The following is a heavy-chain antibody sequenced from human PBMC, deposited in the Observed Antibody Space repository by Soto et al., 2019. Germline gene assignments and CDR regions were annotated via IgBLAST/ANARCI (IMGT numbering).Heavy chain of an antibody. V-gene: IGHV3-30-3*01. CDR3: VTELGGFEY. CDR1: GFIFSNFG. CDR2: ISSDGINK. J-gene: IGHJ4*02. D-gene: IGHD3-16*01. Sequence: QVQLVESGGGVVQPGRSLRLSCAASGFIFSNFGMHWVRQAPGKGLEWVAVISSDGINKYYADSVKGRFTISRDNSKNTLDVQMNSLRAEDTAVYYCVTELGGFEYWGQGTLLTVSS.